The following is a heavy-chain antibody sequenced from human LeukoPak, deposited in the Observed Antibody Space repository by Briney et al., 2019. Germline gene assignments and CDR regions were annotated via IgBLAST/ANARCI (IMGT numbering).Heavy chain of an antibody. CDR2: IRYDGSNK. V-gene: IGHV3-30*02. CDR3: AKVEYSSSSRVRFDY. CDR1: GFTFSSYG. J-gene: IGHJ4*02. D-gene: IGHD6-6*01. Sequence: GGSLRLSCAASGFTFSSYGMHWVRQAPGKGLEWVAFIRYDGSNKYYADSVKGRFTISRDNSKNTLYLQMNSLRAEDTAVYYCAKVEYSSSSRVRFDYWGQGTLVTASS.